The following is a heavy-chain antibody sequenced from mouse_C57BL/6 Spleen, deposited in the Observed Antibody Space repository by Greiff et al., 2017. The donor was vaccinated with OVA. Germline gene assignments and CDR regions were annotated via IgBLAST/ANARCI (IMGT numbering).Heavy chain of an antibody. Sequence: DVMLVESGGGLVQPGGSLSLSCAASGFTFTDYYMSWVRQPPGKALEWLGFIRNKANGYTTEYSASVKGRFTISRDNSQSILYLQMNALRAEDSATYYCARYGGRYFDYWGQGTTLTVSS. CDR1: GFTFTDYY. J-gene: IGHJ2*01. V-gene: IGHV7-3*01. CDR3: ARYGGRYFDY. CDR2: IRNKANGYTT. D-gene: IGHD3-3*01.